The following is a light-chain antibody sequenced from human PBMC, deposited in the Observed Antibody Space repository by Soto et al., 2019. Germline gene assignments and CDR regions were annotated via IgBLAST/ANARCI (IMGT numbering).Light chain of an antibody. V-gene: IGKV3-15*01. CDR3: QQYNTWPRT. CDR2: GAS. Sequence: EIVLTQSPGTLSLSPGERATLSCRASQSVSSNLAWYQQKPGQAPRLLIYGASTRATGIPARFSGSGSGTEFTLTISSLQSEDFAVYYCQQYNTWPRTLGQGTQVEI. CDR1: QSVSSN. J-gene: IGKJ1*01.